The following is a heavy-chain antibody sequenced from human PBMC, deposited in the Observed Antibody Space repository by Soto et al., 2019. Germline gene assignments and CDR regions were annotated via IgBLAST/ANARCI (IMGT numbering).Heavy chain of an antibody. CDR1: GGSISSYY. V-gene: IGHV4-59*01. CDR3: GRSPTGAGMDV. CDR2: IYYSGST. J-gene: IGHJ6*02. Sequence: SETLSLTCTVSGGSISSYYWSWIRQPPGKGLEWIGYIYYSGSTNYNPSLKSRVTISVDTSKNQFSLKLSSVTAADTAVYYCGRSPTGAGMDVWGQGTTVTVSS. D-gene: IGHD4-17*01.